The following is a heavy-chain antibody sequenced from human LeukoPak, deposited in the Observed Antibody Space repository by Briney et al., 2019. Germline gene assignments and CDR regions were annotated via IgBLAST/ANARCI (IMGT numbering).Heavy chain of an antibody. J-gene: IGHJ4*02. CDR2: ISAYNGNT. D-gene: IGHD6-19*01. CDR3: ARDPNTVAPQGVDY. V-gene: IGHV1-18*01. CDR1: GYTFTSYG. Sequence: ASVKVSCKASGYTFTSYGISWVRQAPGQGLEWMGWISAYNGNTNYAQKLQGRVTMTTDTSTSTAYMELRSLRSDDTAVYYCARDPNTVAPQGVDYWGQGTLVTVSS.